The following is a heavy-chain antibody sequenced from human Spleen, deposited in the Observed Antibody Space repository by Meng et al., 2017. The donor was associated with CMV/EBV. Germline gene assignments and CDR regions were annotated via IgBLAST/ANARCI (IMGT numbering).Heavy chain of an antibody. CDR2: IYTSGST. V-gene: IGHV4-61*02. J-gene: IGHJ5*02. CDR1: GGSISSGDYY. D-gene: IGHD3-22*01. Sequence: QWQLQESGPELLKPSQTLSLTCTVSGGSISSGDYYWSWIRQPPGKGLEWIGRIYTSGSTNYNPSLKSRVTMSVDTSKNQFSLKLSSVTAADTAVYYCARVYDSSGYYPNWFDPWGQGTLVTVSS. CDR3: ARVYDSSGYYPNWFDP.